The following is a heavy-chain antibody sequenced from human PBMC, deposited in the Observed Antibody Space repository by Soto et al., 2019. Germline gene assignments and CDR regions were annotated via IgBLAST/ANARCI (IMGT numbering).Heavy chain of an antibody. Sequence: QVQLVQSGAEVKKPGASVKVSCKASGYTFTGYYMHWVRPAPGQGLEWMGWINPNSGGTNYAQKFQGWVTMTRDTSISTAYMELSRLRSDDTAVYYCAISIYCSSTSCDYYYGMDVWGQGTTVTVSS. J-gene: IGHJ6*02. CDR1: GYTFTGYY. CDR2: INPNSGGT. D-gene: IGHD2-2*01. V-gene: IGHV1-2*04. CDR3: AISIYCSSTSCDYYYGMDV.